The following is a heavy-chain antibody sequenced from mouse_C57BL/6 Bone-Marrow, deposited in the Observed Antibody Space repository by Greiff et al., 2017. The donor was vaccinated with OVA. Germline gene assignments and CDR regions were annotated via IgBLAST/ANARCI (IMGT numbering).Heavy chain of an antibody. CDR1: DSEVFPLAY. V-gene: IGHV15-2*01. CDR2: ILPSIGRT. D-gene: IGHD1-1*01. Sequence: QVQLQQSGSELRSPGSSVKLSCKDFDSEVFPLAYMSWVRQKPGHGFEWIGGILPSIGRTIYGEKFEDKATLDADTLSNSAYLELNSLTSEDSAIYYFAREDYYGSSAYWYFDVWGTGTTVTVSS. CDR3: AREDYYGSSAYWYFDV. J-gene: IGHJ1*03.